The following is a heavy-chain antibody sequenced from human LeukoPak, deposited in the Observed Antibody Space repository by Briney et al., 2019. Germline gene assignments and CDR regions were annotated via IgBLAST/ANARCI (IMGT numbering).Heavy chain of an antibody. CDR3: AKSSYNLFDY. V-gene: IGHV3-23*01. Sequence: PGRSLRLSCAASGFTFSSYGMSWVRQAPGKGLEWVSAISGSGGSTYYADSVKGRFTISRDNSKNTLYLQMNSLRAEDTAVYYCAKSSYNLFDYWGQGTLVTVSS. CDR2: ISGSGGST. CDR1: GFTFSSYG. D-gene: IGHD5-24*01. J-gene: IGHJ4*02.